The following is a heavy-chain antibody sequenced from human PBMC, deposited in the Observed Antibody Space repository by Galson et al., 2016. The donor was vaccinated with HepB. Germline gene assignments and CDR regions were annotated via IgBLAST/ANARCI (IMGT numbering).Heavy chain of an antibody. Sequence: SLRLSCAASGLTFSDFYMSWIRQAPGKGLEWVSYISSSSSHTNYADSVKGRFTISRDNANNSLYLQMNSLRVKDTAVYYCARVDYGSGWREGWFDPWGQGTLVTVSS. CDR3: ARVDYGSGWREGWFDP. J-gene: IGHJ5*02. D-gene: IGHD6-19*01. CDR2: ISSSSSHT. CDR1: GLTFSDFY. V-gene: IGHV3-11*06.